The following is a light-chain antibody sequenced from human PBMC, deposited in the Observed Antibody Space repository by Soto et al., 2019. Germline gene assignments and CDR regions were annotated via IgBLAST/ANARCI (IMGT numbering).Light chain of an antibody. Sequence: DIQMTQSPSSLSASVGDRVTITCQASQDISNYLNWYQQKPGKAPKLLIYAASNLETGVPSRFSGSGSGTDFTFTISSLQPEDIATYYCQQYDNLPLTFGGGTKGEIK. J-gene: IGKJ4*01. CDR3: QQYDNLPLT. CDR2: AAS. CDR1: QDISNY. V-gene: IGKV1-33*01.